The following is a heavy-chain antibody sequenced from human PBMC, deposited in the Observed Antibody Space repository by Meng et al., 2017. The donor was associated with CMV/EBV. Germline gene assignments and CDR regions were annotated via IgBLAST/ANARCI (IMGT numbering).Heavy chain of an antibody. CDR3: AKDTIFGVDLNYYGMDV. CDR2: IKQDGGEK. J-gene: IGHJ6*02. D-gene: IGHD3-3*01. Sequence: GGSLRLSCAASGFTFSSYWMSWVRQAPGKGLEWVANIKQDGGEKYYVDSVKGRFTISRDNSKNTLYLQMNSLRAEDTAVYYCAKDTIFGVDLNYYGMDVWGQGTTVTVSS. CDR1: GFTFSSYW. V-gene: IGHV3-7*01.